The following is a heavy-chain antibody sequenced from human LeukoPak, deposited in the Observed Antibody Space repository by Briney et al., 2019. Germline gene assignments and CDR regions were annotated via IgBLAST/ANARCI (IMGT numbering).Heavy chain of an antibody. D-gene: IGHD4-11*01. Sequence: GRSLRLSCAASGFTFSSYAMHWVRQAPGKGLEWVAVISYDGSNKYYADSVKGRFTISRDNSKNTLYLQMNSLRAEDTAVYYCAKYSDYDYFDYWGQGTLVTVSS. V-gene: IGHV3-30-3*02. CDR1: GFTFSSYA. CDR2: ISYDGSNK. CDR3: AKYSDYDYFDY. J-gene: IGHJ4*02.